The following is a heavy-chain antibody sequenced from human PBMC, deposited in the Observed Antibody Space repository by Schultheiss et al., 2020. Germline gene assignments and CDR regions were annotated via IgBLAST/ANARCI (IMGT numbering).Heavy chain of an antibody. V-gene: IGHV4-59*12. CDR3: ARLMVSRGSYYYYGMDV. J-gene: IGHJ6*04. D-gene: IGHD2-8*01. Sequence: SQTLSLTCTVSGGSISSYYWSWIRQPPGKGLEWIGSIYYSGSTYYNPSLKSRVTISVDTSKNQFSLKLSSVTAADTAVYYCARLMVSRGSYYYYGMDVWGKGTTVTVSS. CDR1: GGSISSYY. CDR2: IYYSGST.